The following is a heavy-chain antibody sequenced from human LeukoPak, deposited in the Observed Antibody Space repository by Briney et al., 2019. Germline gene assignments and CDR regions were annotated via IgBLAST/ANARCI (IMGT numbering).Heavy chain of an antibody. CDR2: ISYDGSNK. CDR3: ASHHPRAARPVDY. Sequence: GGSLRLSCAGSGSTFSSYAMHWVRQAPGKGLEWVAVISYDGSNKYYADSVKGRFTISRDNSKNTLYLQMNSLRAEDTAVYYCASHHPRAARPVDYWGQGTLVTVSS. J-gene: IGHJ4*02. D-gene: IGHD6-6*01. V-gene: IGHV3-30*04. CDR1: GSTFSSYA.